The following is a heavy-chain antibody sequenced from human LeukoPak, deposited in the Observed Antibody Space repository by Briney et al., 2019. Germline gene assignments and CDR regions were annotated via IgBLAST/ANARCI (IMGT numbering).Heavy chain of an antibody. CDR1: GGSISSTSSY. D-gene: IGHD4-17*01. CDR3: ARSTTGRPSAFGY. CDR2: IYYSGST. J-gene: IGHJ4*02. V-gene: IGHV4-39*07. Sequence: SETLSLTCTVSGGSISSTSSYWGWIRQPPGKGLEWIATIYYSGSTYYNASLKSRITIAVDTAKSQFSLKLSSVTAADTAVYYCARSTTGRPSAFGYWGQGTLVTVSS.